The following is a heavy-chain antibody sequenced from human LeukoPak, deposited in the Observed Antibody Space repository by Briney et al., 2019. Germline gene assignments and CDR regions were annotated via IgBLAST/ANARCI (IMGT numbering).Heavy chain of an antibody. V-gene: IGHV4-39*07. CDR3: AREDPGLIYFDY. J-gene: IGHJ4*02. CDR1: DGSISSNSYY. CDR2: ISYSGRT. D-gene: IGHD3-10*01. Sequence: PSETLSLTCTVSDGSISSNSYYWGWIRQPPGKGLEWIGSISYSGRTYYNPSLESRVTISVDASKNQFSLKLSSVTAADTAVYYCAREDPGLIYFDYWGQGTLVTVSS.